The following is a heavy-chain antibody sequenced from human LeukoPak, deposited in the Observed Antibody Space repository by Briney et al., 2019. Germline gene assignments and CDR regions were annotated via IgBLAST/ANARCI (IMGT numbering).Heavy chain of an antibody. Sequence: GRSLRLSCAASGFTFSSYAMHWVRQAPGKGLEWVAVISYDGSNKYYADSVKGRFTISRDNSKNTLYLQMNGLRADDTAVYYCATDPSSSWTGYFDYWGQGTLVTVSS. D-gene: IGHD6-13*01. CDR2: ISYDGSNK. J-gene: IGHJ4*02. CDR1: GFTFSSYA. V-gene: IGHV3-30*04. CDR3: ATDPSSSWTGYFDY.